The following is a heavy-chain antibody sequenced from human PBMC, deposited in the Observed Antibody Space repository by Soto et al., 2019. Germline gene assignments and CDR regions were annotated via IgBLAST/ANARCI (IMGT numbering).Heavy chain of an antibody. CDR3: ARDESFHFDY. V-gene: IGHV1-3*01. J-gene: IGHJ4*02. CDR1: GVSFTSYE. D-gene: IGHD1-26*01. Sequence: ASVKVSCKASGVSFTSYEMHWVRQAPGQSLEWMGWINVGNGNTEYSQRVQGRVTITRDISASTVYMQLSSLTFADTAVYYCARDESFHFDYWGQGTLVTVSS. CDR2: INVGNGNT.